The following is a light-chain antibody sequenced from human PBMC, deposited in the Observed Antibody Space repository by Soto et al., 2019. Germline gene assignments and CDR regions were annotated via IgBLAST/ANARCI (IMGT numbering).Light chain of an antibody. CDR1: QGISNY. Sequence: DIQMTQSPSSLSASVGDRVTITCQARQGISNYLNWYQQKPGKAPKLLIYDASNLETGVPSRFSGSGSGTDFTFTISSLQPEDIATYYCQQYENLPPFTFGQGTKLEIK. CDR2: DAS. J-gene: IGKJ2*01. CDR3: QQYENLPPFT. V-gene: IGKV1-33*01.